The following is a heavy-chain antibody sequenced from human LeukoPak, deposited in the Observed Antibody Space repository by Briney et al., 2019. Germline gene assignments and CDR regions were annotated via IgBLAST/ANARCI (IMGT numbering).Heavy chain of an antibody. V-gene: IGHV4-38-2*01. D-gene: IGHD6-19*01. CDR1: GYSTSSDYY. Sequence: SETLSLTCAVSGYSTSSDYYWGWIRQPPGKGLEWIGSIYHSGSTYYNPSLKSRVTISVDTSKNQFSLKLSSVTAADTAVYYCARQHSRGWLVDFDYWGQGTLVTVSS. CDR3: ARQHSRGWLVDFDY. J-gene: IGHJ4*02. CDR2: IYHSGST.